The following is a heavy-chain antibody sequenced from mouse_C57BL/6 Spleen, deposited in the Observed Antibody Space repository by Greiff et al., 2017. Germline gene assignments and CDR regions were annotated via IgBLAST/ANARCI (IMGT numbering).Heavy chain of an antibody. CDR1: GYAFSSYW. D-gene: IGHD1-1*01. CDR3: ARLLRWYFDV. CDR2: IYPGDGDT. V-gene: IGHV1-80*01. Sequence: QVQLKESGAELVKPGASVKISCKASGYAFSSYWMNWVKQRPGKGLEWIGQIYPGDGDTNYNGKFKGKATLTADKSASTAYMQLSSLTSEDSAVYFCARLLRWYFDVWGTGTTVTVSS. J-gene: IGHJ1*03.